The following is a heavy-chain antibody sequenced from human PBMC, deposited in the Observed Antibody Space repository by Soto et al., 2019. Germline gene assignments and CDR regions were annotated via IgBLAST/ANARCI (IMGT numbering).Heavy chain of an antibody. CDR3: ALHYGSGSNYYYYGMDV. CDR1: GGTFSSYA. Sequence: QVQLVQSGAEVKKPGSSVKVSCKASGGTFSSYAISWVRQAPGQGLEWMGGIIPIFGTANYAQKFQGRVTITEDESTSTAYMELSRLRSEDTAVYYCALHYGSGSNYYYYGMDVWGQGTTVTVSS. D-gene: IGHD3-10*01. V-gene: IGHV1-69*12. J-gene: IGHJ6*02. CDR2: IIPIFGTA.